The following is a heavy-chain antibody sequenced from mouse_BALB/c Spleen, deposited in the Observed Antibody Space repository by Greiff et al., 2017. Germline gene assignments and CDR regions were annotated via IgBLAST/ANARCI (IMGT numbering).Heavy chain of an antibody. J-gene: IGHJ4*01. D-gene: IGHD2-10*02. CDR1: GFTFSSYA. CDR3: AREASYGKRAMDY. Sequence: EVQVVESGGGLVKPGGSLKLSCAASGFTFSSYAMSWVRQSPEKRLEWVAEISSGGSYTYYPDTVTGRFTISRDNAKNTLYLEMSSLRSEDTAMYYCAREASYGKRAMDYWGQGTSVTVSS. V-gene: IGHV5-9-4*01. CDR2: ISSGGSYT.